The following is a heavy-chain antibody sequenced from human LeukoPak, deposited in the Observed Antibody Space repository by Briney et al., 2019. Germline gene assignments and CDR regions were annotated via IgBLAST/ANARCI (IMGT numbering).Heavy chain of an antibody. D-gene: IGHD3-22*01. J-gene: IGHJ3*02. CDR3: ARGSSYYDSSGYYFRLDAFDI. V-gene: IGHV3-11*01. Sequence: GGSLRLSCAASGFTLSDYYMSWIRQAPGKGLEWVSYISSSGSTIYYADSVKGRFTISRDNAKNSLYLQMNSLRAEGTAVYYCARGSSYYDSSGYYFRLDAFDIWGQGTMVTVSS. CDR2: ISSSGSTI. CDR1: GFTLSDYY.